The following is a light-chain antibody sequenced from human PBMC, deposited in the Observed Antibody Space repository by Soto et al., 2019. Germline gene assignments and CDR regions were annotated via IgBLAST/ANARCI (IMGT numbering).Light chain of an antibody. CDR2: SAS. J-gene: IGKJ1*01. Sequence: IRMTQSPSSFSASTGDRVTISCRASQSIGTYLHWYQQKLGKAPKFLIYSASTLQSGVPSRFSGSGSGTYFTLTISGLQPEDFATYYCQQSYSTPTFGQGTKVDIK. CDR1: QSIGTY. V-gene: IGKV1-39*01. CDR3: QQSYSTPT.